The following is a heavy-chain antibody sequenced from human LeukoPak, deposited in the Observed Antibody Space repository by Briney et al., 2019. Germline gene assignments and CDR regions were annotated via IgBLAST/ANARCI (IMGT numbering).Heavy chain of an antibody. D-gene: IGHD3-22*01. Sequence: PSETLSLTCAVYGGSFSGYYWSWIRQPPGKGLEWIGEINHSGSTNYNPSLKSRVTISVDTSKNQFSLKLSSVTAADTAVYYCARGSNLSSSYYYLRYGALNFDYWGQGTLVTVSS. CDR3: ARGSNLSSSYYYLRYGALNFDY. CDR1: GGSFSGYY. CDR2: INHSGST. V-gene: IGHV4-34*01. J-gene: IGHJ4*02.